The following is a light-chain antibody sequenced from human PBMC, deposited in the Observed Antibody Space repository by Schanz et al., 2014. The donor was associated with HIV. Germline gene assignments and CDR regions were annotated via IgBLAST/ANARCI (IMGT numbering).Light chain of an antibody. CDR2: AAS. CDR3: QQANSFPPT. Sequence: DIQMTQSPSFVSASVGDRVTITCRASQGINNWLAWYQQKPGKAPKLLISAASNLQSGVPLRFSGSGSGTDFTLTISSLQPEDFATYYCQQANSFPPTFGQGTRLEI. J-gene: IGKJ5*01. V-gene: IGKV1D-12*01. CDR1: QGINNW.